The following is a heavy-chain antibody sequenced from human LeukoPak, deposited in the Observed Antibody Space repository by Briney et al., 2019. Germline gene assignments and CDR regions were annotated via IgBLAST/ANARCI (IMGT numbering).Heavy chain of an antibody. CDR3: ARDNNDILTGDQGPFFDY. CDR2: ISYDGSNK. Sequence: GGSLRLSCAASGFTFSSYAMHWVRQAPGKGLEWVAVISYDGSNKYYADSVKGRFTISRDNSKNTLYLQMNSLRAEDTAVYYCARDNNDILTGDQGPFFDYWGQGTLVTVSS. D-gene: IGHD3-9*01. V-gene: IGHV3-30-3*01. J-gene: IGHJ4*02. CDR1: GFTFSSYA.